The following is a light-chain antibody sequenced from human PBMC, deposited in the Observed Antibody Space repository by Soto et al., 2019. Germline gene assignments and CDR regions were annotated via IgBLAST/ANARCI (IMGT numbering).Light chain of an antibody. V-gene: IGKV1-9*01. CDR2: EVS. CDR1: QGVSSH. CDR3: QQYNSYWT. J-gene: IGKJ1*01. Sequence: IQLTQFPSSLCESVGDRVTITCRASQGVSSHLAWHQQKPGKAPKLLIYEVSTLQSGVPSRFSGSGSGTDFTLTISSLQPEDFATYYCQQYNSYWTVGQGTKVDIK.